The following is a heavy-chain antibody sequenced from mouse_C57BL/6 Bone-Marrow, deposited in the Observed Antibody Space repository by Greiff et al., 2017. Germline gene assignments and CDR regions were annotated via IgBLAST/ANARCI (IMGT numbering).Heavy chain of an antibody. V-gene: IGHV1-63*01. J-gene: IGHJ4*01. CDR3: ARSGKKYCYAMDY. CDR2: IYPGGGYT. D-gene: IGHD2-1*01. CDR1: GYTFTNYW. Sequence: VQLQQSGAELVRPGTSVKLSCKASGYTFTNYWIGWAKQRPGHGLEWIGDIYPGGGYTNYNEKFKGKATLTADKSSSTAYMQFSSLTSEDSAIYYCARSGKKYCYAMDYWGQGTSVTVSS.